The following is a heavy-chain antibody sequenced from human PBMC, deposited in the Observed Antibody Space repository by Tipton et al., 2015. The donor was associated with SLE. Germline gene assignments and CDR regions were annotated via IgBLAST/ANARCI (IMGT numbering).Heavy chain of an antibody. CDR3: ALSFGSSSPLDY. J-gene: IGHJ4*02. V-gene: IGHV4-39*07. CDR2: IYYSGST. D-gene: IGHD6-6*01. Sequence: TLSLTCTVSGGSIGSSGYYWGWIRQPPGKGLEWIGSIYYSGSTYYNPSLESRATISLDTSKNHFSLKLSSVTALDTAVYYCALSFGSSSPLDYWGQGTLVTVSS. CDR1: GGSIGSSGYY.